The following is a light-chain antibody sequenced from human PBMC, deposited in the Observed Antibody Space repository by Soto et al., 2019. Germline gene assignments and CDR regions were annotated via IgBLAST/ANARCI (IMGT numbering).Light chain of an antibody. V-gene: IGLV2-11*01. CDR1: SSDVGGYIY. Sequence: QSALTQPRSVSGSPGQSVTISCTGTSSDVGGYIYVSWYQQYPGKAPKLMIYDVSKRPSGVPDRFSGSKSGNTASLTIAGLQYEDEADYYCCSYAGSYVVFGGWTKLTVL. J-gene: IGLJ2*01. CDR3: CSYAGSYVV. CDR2: DVS.